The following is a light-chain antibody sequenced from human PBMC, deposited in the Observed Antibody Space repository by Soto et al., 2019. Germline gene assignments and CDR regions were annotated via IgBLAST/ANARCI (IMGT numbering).Light chain of an antibody. Sequence: DIQMTQSPSSLSGSVGDRVTIACRASQGISNYLAWYQQKPGKVPKVLIYAASTLQSGVPSRFSGSGSGTDFTLTISSLQPEDVGTYYCQKYNNDPHTFGPGTKVDIK. CDR2: AAS. J-gene: IGKJ3*01. V-gene: IGKV1-27*01. CDR1: QGISNY. CDR3: QKYNNDPHT.